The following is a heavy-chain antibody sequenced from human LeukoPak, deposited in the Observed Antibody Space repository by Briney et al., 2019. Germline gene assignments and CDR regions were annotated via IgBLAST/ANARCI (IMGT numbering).Heavy chain of an antibody. V-gene: IGHV4-31*03. CDR3: ARMITYYDFWSGFADSRAYYFDY. Sequence: SETLSLTCTVSGGSISSGGYYWSWIRQHPGKGLEWIGYIYYSGSTYYNPSLKSRVTISVDTSKNQFSLKLSSVTAADTAVYYCARMITYYDFWSGFADSRAYYFDYWGLGTLVTVSS. CDR1: GGSISSGGYY. D-gene: IGHD3-3*01. CDR2: IYYSGST. J-gene: IGHJ4*02.